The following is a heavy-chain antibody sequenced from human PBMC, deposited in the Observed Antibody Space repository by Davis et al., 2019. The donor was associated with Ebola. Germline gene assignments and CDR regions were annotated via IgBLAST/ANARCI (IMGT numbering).Heavy chain of an antibody. CDR1: GFTFSIYA. D-gene: IGHD6-13*01. V-gene: IGHV3-64D*08. CDR3: VKDAAAAGNFDY. J-gene: IGHJ4*02. Sequence: PGGSLRLSCAASGFTFSIYAMHWVRQAPGKGLEYLSVIANNGGYTYYADSVKGRFTISRDNSKNTFYLQMSSLRPEDTAVYYCVKDAAAAGNFDYWGRGTLVTVSS. CDR2: IANNGGYT.